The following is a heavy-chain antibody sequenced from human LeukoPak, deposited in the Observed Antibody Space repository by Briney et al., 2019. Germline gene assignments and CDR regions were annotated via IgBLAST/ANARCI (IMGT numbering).Heavy chain of an antibody. CDR1: GFTFSSYN. V-gene: IGHV3-48*01. Sequence: AGGSLRLSCAASGFTFSSYNMNWVRQAPGKGLEWVSYITLSGTSIYYADSVKGRFTISRDNAKNSLYLQMNTLRAEDTAVYYCAREHSGYDFPGRDYYYMDVWGKGTTVTVSS. CDR3: AREHSGYDFPGRDYYYMDV. D-gene: IGHD5-12*01. CDR2: ITLSGTSI. J-gene: IGHJ6*03.